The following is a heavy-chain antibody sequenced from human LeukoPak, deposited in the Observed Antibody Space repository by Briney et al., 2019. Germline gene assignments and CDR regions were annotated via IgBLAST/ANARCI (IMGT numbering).Heavy chain of an antibody. CDR2: IYYSGST. CDR1: GGSISSGGYY. CDR3: ARYLTYYYDSSGAQFDY. V-gene: IGHV4-31*03. Sequence: SQTLSLTCTVSGGSISSGGYYWSWIRQHPGKGLEWIGYIYYSGSTYYNPSLKSRVTIPVDTSKNQFSLKLSSVTAADTAVYYCARYLTYYYDSSGAQFDYWGQGTLVTVSS. J-gene: IGHJ4*02. D-gene: IGHD3-22*01.